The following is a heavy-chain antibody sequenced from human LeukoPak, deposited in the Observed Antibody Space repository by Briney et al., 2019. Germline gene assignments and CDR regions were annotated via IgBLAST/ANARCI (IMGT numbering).Heavy chain of an antibody. J-gene: IGHJ4*02. CDR2: IIPIFGTA. D-gene: IGHD3-16*01. V-gene: IGHV1-69*05. Sequence: SVKVSCKASGGTFSSYAISWVRQAPGQGLEWMGGIIPIFGTANYAQKFQGRVTITTDESTSTAYMELSSLRSDDTAVYYCARRGSLRLFDYWGQGTLVTVSS. CDR3: ARRGSLRLFDY. CDR1: GGTFSSYA.